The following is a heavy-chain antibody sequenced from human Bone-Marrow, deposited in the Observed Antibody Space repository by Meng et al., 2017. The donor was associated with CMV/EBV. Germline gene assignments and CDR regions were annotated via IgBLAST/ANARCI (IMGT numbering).Heavy chain of an antibody. D-gene: IGHD2-15*01. CDR1: GGTFSSYA. CDR3: AGVDELIHSWAWYCDL. Sequence: SVKVSCKASGGTFSSYAISWVRQAPGQGLEWMGGIIPILGIANYAQKFQGRVTITADKSTSTAYMELSSLRSEDTAVYYCAGVDELIHSWAWYCDLWGRGTLVTVSS. CDR2: IIPILGIA. V-gene: IGHV1-69*10. J-gene: IGHJ2*01.